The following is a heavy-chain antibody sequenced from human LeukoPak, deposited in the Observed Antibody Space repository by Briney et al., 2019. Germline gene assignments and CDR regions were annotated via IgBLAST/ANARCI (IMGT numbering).Heavy chain of an antibody. Sequence: PSETLSLTCTVSGGSISSSSYYWGWIRQPPGKGLEWIGEIYHSGSTNYNPSLKSRVTISVDKSKNQFSLKLSSVTAADTAVYYCARGLTIFGVVIISYFDYWGQGTLVTVSS. V-gene: IGHV4-39*07. CDR1: GGSISSSSYY. J-gene: IGHJ4*02. D-gene: IGHD3-3*01. CDR2: IYHSGST. CDR3: ARGLTIFGVVIISYFDY.